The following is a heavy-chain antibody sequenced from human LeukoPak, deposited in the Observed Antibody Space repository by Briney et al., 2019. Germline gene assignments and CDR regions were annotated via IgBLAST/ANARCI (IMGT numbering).Heavy chain of an antibody. J-gene: IGHJ4*02. CDR1: GFTFSSYS. Sequence: GGSLRLSCAASGFTFSSYSMNWDRQAPGKGLEWVSYISSGSSTIYYADSVKGRLTISRDNAKNSLYLQMNSLRAEDTVVYYCAREGADCGGDCNFDYWGQGTLVTVSS. D-gene: IGHD2-21*02. CDR2: ISSGSSTI. CDR3: AREGADCGGDCNFDY. V-gene: IGHV3-48*04.